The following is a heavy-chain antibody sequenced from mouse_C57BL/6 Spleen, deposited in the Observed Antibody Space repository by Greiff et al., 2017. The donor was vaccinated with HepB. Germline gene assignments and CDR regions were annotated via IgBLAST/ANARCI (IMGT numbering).Heavy chain of an antibody. J-gene: IGHJ2*01. V-gene: IGHV1-64*01. CDR1: GYTFTSYW. CDR3: ARGAIYYGDSYYFDY. CDR2: IHPNSGST. D-gene: IGHD2-13*01. Sequence: VQLQQSGAELVKPGASVKLSCKASGYTFTSYWMHWVKQRPGQGLEWIGMIHPNSGSTNYNEKFKSKATLTVDNSSSTAYMQLSSLTSEDSAVYYCARGAIYYGDSYYFDYWGQGTTLTVSS.